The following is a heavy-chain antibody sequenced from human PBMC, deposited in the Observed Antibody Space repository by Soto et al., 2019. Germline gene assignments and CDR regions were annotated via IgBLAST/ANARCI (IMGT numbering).Heavy chain of an antibody. V-gene: IGHV1-69*01. CDR1: GGTPSNSA. D-gene: IGHD2-8*02. J-gene: IGHJ4*02. CDR3: ARGAEVGIELAAFDQ. CDR2: IIPVFGLV. Sequence: QVHLLLQSGAEVKKPGSSVKVSCKASGGTPSNSAISWVRQAPGQGLEWMGGIIPVFGLVKYAQNFQGRVTITADESTNTAYMELSGLKSDDTAVYFCARGAEVGIELAAFDQWGQGTLVTVSA.